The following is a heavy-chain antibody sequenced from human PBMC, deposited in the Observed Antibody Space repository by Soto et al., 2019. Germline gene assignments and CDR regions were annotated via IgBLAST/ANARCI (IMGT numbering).Heavy chain of an antibody. V-gene: IGHV1-69*13. CDR1: GGTFSSYA. Sequence: GASVKVSCKASGGTFSSYAISWLRQSPGQGLEWMGGIIPIFGTANYAQKFQGRVTITADESTSTAYMELSSLRSEDTAVYYCARESGGNHVGRAFDIWGQGTMVTVSS. CDR2: IIPIFGTA. J-gene: IGHJ3*02. CDR3: ARESGGNHVGRAFDI. D-gene: IGHD2-15*01.